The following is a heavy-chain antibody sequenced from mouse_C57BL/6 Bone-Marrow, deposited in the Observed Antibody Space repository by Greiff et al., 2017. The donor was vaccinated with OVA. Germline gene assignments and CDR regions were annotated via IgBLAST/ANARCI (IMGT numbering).Heavy chain of an antibody. V-gene: IGHV1-81*01. J-gene: IGHJ2*01. Sequence: QVQLKESGAELARPGASVKLSCKASGYTFTSYGISWVKQRTGQGLEWIGEIYPRSGNTYYTEKFKGKATLTADKSSSTAYMELRSLTSEDSAVYFCARSGDYGSSLSYFDYWGQGTTLTVSS. CDR2: IYPRSGNT. CDR3: ARSGDYGSSLSYFDY. CDR1: GYTFTSYG. D-gene: IGHD1-1*01.